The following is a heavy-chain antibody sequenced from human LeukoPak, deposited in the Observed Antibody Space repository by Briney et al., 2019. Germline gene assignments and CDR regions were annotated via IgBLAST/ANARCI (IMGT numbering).Heavy chain of an antibody. J-gene: IGHJ6*02. CDR2: INTNTGNP. D-gene: IGHD2-15*01. CDR1: GYTFTSYA. Sequence: ASVKVSCKASGYTFTSYAMNWVRQAPGQGLEWMGWINTNTGNPTYAQGFTGRFVFSLDTSVSTAYLQISSLKAEDTAVYYCAREGGGWGNYYYYGMDVWGQGTTVTVS. CDR3: AREGGGWGNYYYYGMDV. V-gene: IGHV7-4-1*02.